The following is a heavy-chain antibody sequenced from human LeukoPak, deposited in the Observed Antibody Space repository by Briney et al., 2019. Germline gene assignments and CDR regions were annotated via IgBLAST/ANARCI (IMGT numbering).Heavy chain of an antibody. CDR2: ISYSGST. J-gene: IGHJ4*02. V-gene: IGHV4-31*03. CDR1: GGSISSGGYY. D-gene: IGHD1-14*01. CDR3: ARDIPPYHEIDY. Sequence: PSQTLSLTCTVSGGSISSGGYYWSWIRQHPGKGLEWIGYISYSGSTYYNPSLKSRVTISVDTSKNQFSLKLTSVTAADTAVYYCARDIPPYHEIDYWGQGTLVTVSS.